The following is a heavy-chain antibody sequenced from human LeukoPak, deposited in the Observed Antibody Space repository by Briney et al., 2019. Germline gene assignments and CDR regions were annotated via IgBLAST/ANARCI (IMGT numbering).Heavy chain of an antibody. CDR1: GGSFSGYY. V-gene: IGHV4-4*07. J-gene: IGHJ5*02. Sequence: SETLSLTCAVYGGSFSGYYWSWIRQPAGKGLEWIGRIYSSGTITYNPSLQSRVTMSVDTSMNEFSLKMSSVTAADTAVYYCTRDSGTTGEVKFDPWGQGTLVAVSS. D-gene: IGHD3-10*01. CDR2: IYSSGTI. CDR3: TRDSGTTGEVKFDP.